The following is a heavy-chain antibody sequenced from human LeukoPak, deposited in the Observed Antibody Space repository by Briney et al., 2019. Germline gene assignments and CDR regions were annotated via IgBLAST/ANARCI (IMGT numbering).Heavy chain of an antibody. J-gene: IGHJ4*02. V-gene: IGHV1-18*01. CDR3: ARHFYGSGTYYHFDY. CDR2: ISPYNDNT. D-gene: IGHD3-10*01. Sequence: ASVKVSFKASGYSFPSYGISWVRQAPGQGPEWMGWISPYNDNTNYAQKLQGRATLTTDTSTSTAYMELRSLRSDDTAVYYCARHFYGSGTYYHFDYWGQGTLVTVSS. CDR1: GYSFPSYG.